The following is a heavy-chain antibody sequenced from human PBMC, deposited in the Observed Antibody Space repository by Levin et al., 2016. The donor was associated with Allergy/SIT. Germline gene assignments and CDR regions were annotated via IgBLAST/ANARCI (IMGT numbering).Heavy chain of an antibody. CDR1: GGTFSSYT. CDR3: ARCSSTSCYKGYFQH. Sequence: SVKVSCKASGGTFSSYTISWVRQAPGQGLEWMGRIIPILGIANYAQKFQGRVTITADESTSTAYMELSSLRSEDTAVYYCARCSSTSCYKGYFQHWGQGTLVTVSS. V-gene: IGHV1-69*02. CDR2: IIPILGIA. J-gene: IGHJ1*01. D-gene: IGHD2-2*02.